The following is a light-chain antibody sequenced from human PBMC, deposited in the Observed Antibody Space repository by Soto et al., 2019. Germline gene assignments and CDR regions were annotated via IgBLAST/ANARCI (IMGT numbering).Light chain of an antibody. Sequence: NFMLTQPHSVSESPGKTVTISYTGSSGSIATNSVQWCQQRPGSVPTTVIYEDNQRPSGVPDRFSGSIDNSSNSASLTISGLKTEDEADYYCQSYNSSTVVFGGGTKLTVL. CDR2: EDN. J-gene: IGLJ2*01. CDR3: QSYNSSTVV. V-gene: IGLV6-57*02. CDR1: SGSIATNS.